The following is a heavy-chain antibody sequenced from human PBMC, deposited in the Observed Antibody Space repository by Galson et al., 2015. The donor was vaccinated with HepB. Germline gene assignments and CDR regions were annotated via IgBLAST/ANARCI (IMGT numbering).Heavy chain of an antibody. CDR2: IYWDDDK. V-gene: IGHV2-5*02. Sequence: PALVKPTQTLTLTCTFSGFSLSTSGVGVGWIRQPPGKALEWLALIYWDDDKRYSPSLKSRLTITKDTSKNQVVLTMTNMDPVDTATYYCAHIPTTFWYFDLWGRGTLVTVSS. D-gene: IGHD3-16*01. CDR1: GFSLSTSGVG. J-gene: IGHJ2*01. CDR3: AHIPTTFWYFDL.